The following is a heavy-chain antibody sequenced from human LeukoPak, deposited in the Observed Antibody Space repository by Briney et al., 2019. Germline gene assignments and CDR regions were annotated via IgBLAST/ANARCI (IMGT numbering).Heavy chain of an antibody. Sequence: GGSLRLSCAASGFTFSSYGMHWVRQAPGKGLEWVAVISYDGSNKYYADSVKGRFTISRDNSKNTLYLQMNSLRAEDTAVYCCAKGEYDYVWGSYRQLPDYWGQGTLVTVSS. CDR2: ISYDGSNK. J-gene: IGHJ4*02. CDR1: GFTFSSYG. D-gene: IGHD3-16*02. CDR3: AKGEYDYVWGSYRQLPDY. V-gene: IGHV3-30*18.